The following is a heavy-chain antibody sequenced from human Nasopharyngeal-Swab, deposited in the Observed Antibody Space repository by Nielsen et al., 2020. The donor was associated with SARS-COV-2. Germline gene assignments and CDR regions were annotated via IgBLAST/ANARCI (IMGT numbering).Heavy chain of an antibody. J-gene: IGHJ4*02. CDR2: IWYDGSNK. V-gene: IGHV3-33*01. CDR1: GFTFSSYG. D-gene: IGHD4-17*01. Sequence: GESLKISCAASGFTFSSYGMHWVRQAPGKGLEWVAVIWYDGSNKYYADSVKGRFTISRDNSKNTLYLQMNSLRAEDTAVYYCARDDYGDDNFDYWGQGTLVTVSS. CDR3: ARDDYGDDNFDY.